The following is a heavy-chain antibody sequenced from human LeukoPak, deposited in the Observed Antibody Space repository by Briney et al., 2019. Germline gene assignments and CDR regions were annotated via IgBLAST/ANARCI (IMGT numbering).Heavy chain of an antibody. CDR3: ARRLAVAGTLGGMDV. Sequence: GGSLRLSCAASGFTFSGSAMSWVRQAPGEGLEWVSLISYSGANSYYTDSVRGRFTISRDNAKNSLYLQMNSLRDEDTAVYYCARRLAVAGTLGGMDVWGQGTTVTVSS. V-gene: IGHV3-23*01. CDR1: GFTFSGSA. D-gene: IGHD6-19*01. CDR2: ISYSGANS. J-gene: IGHJ6*02.